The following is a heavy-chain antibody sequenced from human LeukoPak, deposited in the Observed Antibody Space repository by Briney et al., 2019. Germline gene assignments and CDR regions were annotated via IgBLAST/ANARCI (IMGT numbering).Heavy chain of an antibody. V-gene: IGHV3-64*01. CDR3: AGSPNSNLRAFDI. Sequence: PGGSLRLSCAASGFTFSSYAMHWVRQAPGKGLEYVSAISSNGGSTYYPNSVKGRFTISRDNSKNTLYLQMGSLRPEDTAVYYCAGSPNSNLRAFDIWGQGTMVTVSS. D-gene: IGHD4-11*01. CDR2: ISSNGGST. J-gene: IGHJ3*02. CDR1: GFTFSSYA.